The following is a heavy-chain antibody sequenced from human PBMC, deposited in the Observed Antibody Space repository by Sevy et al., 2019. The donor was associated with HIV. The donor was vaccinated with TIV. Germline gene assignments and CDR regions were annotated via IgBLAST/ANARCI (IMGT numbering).Heavy chain of an antibody. V-gene: IGHV3-74*01. CDR1: GFNFASYW. Sequence: GGSLRLSCAASGFNFASYWMHWVRQSPGKGLVWVSRINSDGTTTKYADSVRGRFTMSRDNAKSTLFLQINSLRPEDTAVYYCARGGILYFGAIDNWGQGTLVTVSS. CDR3: ARGGILYFGAIDN. J-gene: IGHJ4*02. CDR2: INSDGTTT. D-gene: IGHD3-10*01.